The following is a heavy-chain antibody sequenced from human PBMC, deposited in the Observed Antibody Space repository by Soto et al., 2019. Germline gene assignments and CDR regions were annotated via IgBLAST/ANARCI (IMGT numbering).Heavy chain of an antibody. Sequence: GSLRLSCAASGFTFSNYWMSWVRQAPGKGLEWVANIKQDGSESNYADSVKGRFTTSRDNAENSLYLQMTSLRAEDTAVYYCASARHIGPWGQGTLVTVSS. V-gene: IGHV3-7*01. CDR2: IKQDGSES. CDR3: ASARHIGP. CDR1: GFTFSNYW. D-gene: IGHD2-21*01. J-gene: IGHJ5*02.